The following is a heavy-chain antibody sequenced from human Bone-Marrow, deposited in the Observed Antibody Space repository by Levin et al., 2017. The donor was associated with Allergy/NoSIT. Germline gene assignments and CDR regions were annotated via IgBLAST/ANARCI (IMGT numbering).Heavy chain of an antibody. V-gene: IGHV3-11*01. J-gene: IGHJ4*02. D-gene: IGHD1-26*01. CDR3: ARGLLGVGAVDY. CDR2: ISSSGSNI. CDR1: GFTFSDDY. Sequence: GGSLRLSCAVSGFTFSDDYMNWIRQSPGKGLEWVAYISSSGSNIFYADSVKGRFTISRDNAKNSLYLQMNSLRAGDTALYYCARGLLGVGAVDYWGQGALVTVSS.